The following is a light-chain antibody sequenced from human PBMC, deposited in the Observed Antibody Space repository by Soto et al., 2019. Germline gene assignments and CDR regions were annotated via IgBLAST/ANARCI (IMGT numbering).Light chain of an antibody. CDR2: AAS. CDR3: QQSYSTPG. CDR1: QGISSY. V-gene: IGKV1-8*01. Sequence: AIRMTQSPSSLSASTGDRVTITCRASQGISSYLAWYQQKPGKAPKLLLYAASPLQSGVPSRFSGSGSGTDFTLTHRTLQPEDFATYYCQQSYSTPGFGQGTKVDIK. J-gene: IGKJ1*01.